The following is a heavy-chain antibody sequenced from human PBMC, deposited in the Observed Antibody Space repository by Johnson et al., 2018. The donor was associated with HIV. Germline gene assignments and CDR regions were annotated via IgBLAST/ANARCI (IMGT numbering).Heavy chain of an antibody. D-gene: IGHD3-22*01. Sequence: VQLVESGGGVVQPGGSLRLSCAASGFTFSSYGMHWVRQAPGKGLEWVSAISGSGGSTYYADSVKGRFTISRYNSKTTLYLQMNSLRAEDTAVYYCAKDYYDSSGPWAFDIWGQGTMVTVSS. J-gene: IGHJ3*02. V-gene: IGHV3-23*04. CDR3: AKDYYDSSGPWAFDI. CDR1: GFTFSSYG. CDR2: ISGSGGST.